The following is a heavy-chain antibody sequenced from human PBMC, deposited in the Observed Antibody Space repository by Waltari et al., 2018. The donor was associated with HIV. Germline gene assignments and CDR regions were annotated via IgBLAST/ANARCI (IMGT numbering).Heavy chain of an antibody. D-gene: IGHD6-19*01. CDR3: AKNRQTSGWNKTYYYYGMDV. CDR2: INPSGGST. V-gene: IGHV1-46*03. Sequence: QVQLVQSGAEVKKPGASVKVSCKASGYTFTSHYMHWVRQAPGQGPEWMGIINPSGGSTSYAQKFQGRVTMTRDTSTSTVYMELSSLRSEDTAVYYCAKNRQTSGWNKTYYYYGMDVWGQGTTVTVSS. CDR1: GYTFTSHY. J-gene: IGHJ6*02.